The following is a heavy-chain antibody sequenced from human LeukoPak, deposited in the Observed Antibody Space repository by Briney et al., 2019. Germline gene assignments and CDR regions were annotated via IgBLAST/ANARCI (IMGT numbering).Heavy chain of an antibody. J-gene: IGHJ4*02. CDR1: GFTFSSYA. Sequence: GGSLRLSCAASGFTFSSYAMHWVRQAPGKGLEWVAVISYDGSNKYYADSVKGRFTISRDNSKNTLYLQMNSLRAEDTAVYYCARDIGPLPSYDYWGQGTLVTVSS. CDR3: ARDIGPLPSYDY. V-gene: IGHV3-30-3*01. D-gene: IGHD1-26*01. CDR2: ISYDGSNK.